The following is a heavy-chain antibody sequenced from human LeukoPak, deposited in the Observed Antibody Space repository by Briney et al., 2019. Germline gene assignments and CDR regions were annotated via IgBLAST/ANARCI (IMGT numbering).Heavy chain of an antibody. V-gene: IGHV3-9*01. D-gene: IGHD1-1*01. CDR2: ISWNSGSI. J-gene: IGHJ6*02. CDR3: AKALERRIYYYGMDV. Sequence: PGGSLRLSCAASGFTFDDYAMRWVRQAPGKGLEWVSGISWNSGSIGYADSVKGRFTISRDNAKNSLYLQMNSLRAEDTALYYCAKALERRIYYYGMDVWGQGTTVTVSS. CDR1: GFTFDDYA.